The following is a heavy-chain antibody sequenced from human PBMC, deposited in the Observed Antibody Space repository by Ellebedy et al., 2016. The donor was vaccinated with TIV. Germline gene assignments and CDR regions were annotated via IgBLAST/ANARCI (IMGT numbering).Heavy chain of an antibody. CDR2: ISGSGEYT. CDR3: AKGVGATWYRGFDY. CDR1: GFTFSNYA. V-gene: IGHV3-23*01. J-gene: IGHJ4*02. D-gene: IGHD1-26*01. Sequence: GESLKISCAASGFTFSNYAMSWVRRSPGKGLDWVSLISGSGEYTYYADSVKGRLTISRDNSKNTLYLQINSLRAEDTAVYYCAKGVGATWYRGFDYWGQGTLVTVSS.